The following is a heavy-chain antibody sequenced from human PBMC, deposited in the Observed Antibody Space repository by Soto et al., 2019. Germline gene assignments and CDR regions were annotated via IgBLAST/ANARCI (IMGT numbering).Heavy chain of an antibody. Sequence: EVQLVESGGGLVQPGGSLRLSCAASGFTFSSYWMHWVRQAPGKGLVWVSRTNSDGSTTSYADSVKGRFTISRYNAKNTLYLQMNSLRAEDTAVYYCARDPEEWELTFDCWGQGTLVTVSS. CDR3: ARDPEEWELTFDC. D-gene: IGHD1-26*01. CDR2: TNSDGSTT. J-gene: IGHJ4*02. V-gene: IGHV3-74*01. CDR1: GFTFSSYW.